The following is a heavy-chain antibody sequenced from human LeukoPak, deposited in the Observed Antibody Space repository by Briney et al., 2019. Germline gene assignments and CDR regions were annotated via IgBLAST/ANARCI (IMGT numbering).Heavy chain of an antibody. CDR3: ASLTGRPDAFDI. CDR2: IYYSGST. Sequence: SETLSLTCTVSGGSISSYYWSWIRQPPGKGLEWIGYIYYSGSTNYNPSLKSRVTISVDTSKNQFSLKLSSVTAADTAVYYCASLTGRPDAFDIWGQGTMVTVSS. CDR1: GGSISSYY. V-gene: IGHV4-59*08. J-gene: IGHJ3*02. D-gene: IGHD6-6*01.